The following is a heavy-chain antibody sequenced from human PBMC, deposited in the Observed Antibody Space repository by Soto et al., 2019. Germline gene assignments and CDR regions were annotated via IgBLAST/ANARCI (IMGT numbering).Heavy chain of an antibody. D-gene: IGHD5-12*01. Sequence: SETLSLTCTVSGGSISSGDYYWSWIRQPPGKGLEWIGYIYYSGSTYYNPSLKSRVTISVDTSKNQFSLKLSSVTAADTAVYYCRIVATIDSPGQGLGHYYSGMDVWGQGTTVTVPS. V-gene: IGHV4-30-4*01. CDR2: IYYSGST. CDR3: RIVATIDSPGQGLGHYYSGMDV. J-gene: IGHJ6*02. CDR1: GGSISSGDYY.